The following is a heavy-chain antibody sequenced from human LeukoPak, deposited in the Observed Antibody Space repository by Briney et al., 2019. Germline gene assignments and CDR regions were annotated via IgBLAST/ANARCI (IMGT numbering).Heavy chain of an antibody. CDR3: AKGSSDYHLNS. J-gene: IGHJ4*02. V-gene: IGHV3-30-3*01. CDR1: GFTFSSYA. CDR2: ISYDGSNK. D-gene: IGHD3-22*01. Sequence: GRSLRLSCAASGFTFSSYAMHWVRQAPGKGLEWVAVISYDGSNKYYADSVKGRFTISRDNSKNTLYLQMNSLRAEDTAVYYCAKGSSDYHLNSWGQGTLVTVSS.